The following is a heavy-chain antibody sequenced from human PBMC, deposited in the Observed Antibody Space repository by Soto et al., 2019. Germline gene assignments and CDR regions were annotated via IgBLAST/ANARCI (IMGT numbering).Heavy chain of an antibody. Sequence: EVQVLESGGGLVQPGGSLRLSCAASGFTFSSYAMSWVRQAPGKGLEWVSGISGSGGSTYYADSVKGRFTISRDNSKNTLYLQMNSLRAEDTAVYYCAKGGSGSRANWFDPWGQGTLVTVSS. V-gene: IGHV3-23*01. CDR1: GFTFSSYA. J-gene: IGHJ5*02. D-gene: IGHD3-10*01. CDR3: AKGGSGSRANWFDP. CDR2: ISGSGGST.